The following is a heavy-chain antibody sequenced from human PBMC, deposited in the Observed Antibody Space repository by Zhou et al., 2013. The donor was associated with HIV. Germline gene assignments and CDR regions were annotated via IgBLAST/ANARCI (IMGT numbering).Heavy chain of an antibody. CDR3: ATGDWYYGPGS. CDR2: ISTDGSSA. Sequence: EVQLVASGGGLVQPGGSLRLSCGASGFSFSTHWMHWVRLAPGKALVWVSRISTDGSSATYADSVRGRFTISRDNAKNTVYLQMNSLRPEDTAVYHCATGDWYYGPGSWGQGTQVTVSS. CDR1: GFSFSTHW. V-gene: IGHV3-74*03. J-gene: IGHJ4*02. D-gene: IGHD3-10*01.